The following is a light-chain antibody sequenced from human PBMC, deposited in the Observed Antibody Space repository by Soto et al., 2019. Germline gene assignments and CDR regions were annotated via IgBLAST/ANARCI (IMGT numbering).Light chain of an antibody. V-gene: IGKV3-15*01. CDR3: QQYDNWPLT. J-gene: IGKJ1*01. CDR2: GAS. Sequence: EIEMTQSPATLSASVGERATLSCRASQSVTAGLAWYQQKPGKSPRLLIYGASTRAPGCPARFSGSGSGTEFTLTISSLQPEDFAVYYCQQYDNWPLTFGQGTRVEFK. CDR1: QSVTAG.